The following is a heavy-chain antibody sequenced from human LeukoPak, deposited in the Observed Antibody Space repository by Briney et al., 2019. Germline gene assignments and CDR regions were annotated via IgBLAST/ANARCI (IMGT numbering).Heavy chain of an antibody. CDR2: IYSSGAT. Sequence: SGGSLRLSCAASGFTVSTNYLSWVRQAPGKGLEWVSVIYSSGATHYADSVKGRFTISRDNSKNTLYLQMNSVRAEDTAVYYCARGVTTYYKDPFGNWGQGTLVIVSS. D-gene: IGHD3-10*01. CDR1: GFTVSTNY. J-gene: IGHJ4*02. CDR3: ARGVTTYYKDPFGN. V-gene: IGHV3-66*01.